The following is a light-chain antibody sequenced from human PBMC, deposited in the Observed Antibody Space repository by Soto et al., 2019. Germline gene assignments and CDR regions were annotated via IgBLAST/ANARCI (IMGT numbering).Light chain of an antibody. CDR2: DVS. CDR1: SSDVGAYNY. CDR3: SSYTSSSTLVL. V-gene: IGLV2-14*01. Sequence: QLVLTQPASVSGSPGQSITISCTGTSSDVGAYNYVSWYQQHPSKAPKLMIYDVSYRPSGVSNRFSGSKSGNTASLTISGLQAEDEADYYCSSYTSSSTLVLFGGGTKLTVL. J-gene: IGLJ2*01.